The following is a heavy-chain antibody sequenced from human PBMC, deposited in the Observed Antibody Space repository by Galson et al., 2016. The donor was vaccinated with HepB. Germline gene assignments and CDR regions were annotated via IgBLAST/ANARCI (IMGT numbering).Heavy chain of an antibody. V-gene: IGHV1-2*02. CDR3: ARDYGDHSFYGMDV. D-gene: IGHD4-17*01. CDR2: INPNSGGT. CDR1: GYTFTGYY. Sequence: SVKVSCKASGYTFTGYYMHWVRQAPGQGLEWMGWINPNSGGTNYAQKFQGRVSMTRDTSISTAYMELTRLRSDDTAVYYCARDYGDHSFYGMDVWGQGTTVTVSS. J-gene: IGHJ6*02.